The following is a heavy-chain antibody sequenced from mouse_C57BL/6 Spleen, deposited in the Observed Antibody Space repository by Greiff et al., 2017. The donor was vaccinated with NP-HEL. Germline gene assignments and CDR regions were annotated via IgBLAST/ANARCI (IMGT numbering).Heavy chain of an antibody. J-gene: IGHJ3*01. CDR3: ARGSYYDGYPAWFAY. CDR2: IYPGSGNT. D-gene: IGHD2-3*01. Sequence: VQLQQSGAELVRPGASVKLSCKASGYTFTDYYINWVKQRPGQGLEWIARIYPGSGNTYYNEKFKGKATLTAEKSSSTAYMQLSSLTSEDSAVYFCARGSYYDGYPAWFAYWGQGTLVTVSA. CDR1: GYTFTDYY. V-gene: IGHV1-76*01.